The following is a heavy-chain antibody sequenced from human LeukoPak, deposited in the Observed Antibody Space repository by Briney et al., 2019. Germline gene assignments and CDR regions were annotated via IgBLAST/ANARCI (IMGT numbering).Heavy chain of an antibody. V-gene: IGHV3-21*01. CDR3: ARDLVLSRSVGASEKVDY. CDR2: ISTSGDYI. CDR1: GFTFSSYS. Sequence: GGSLTLSCAASGFTFSSYSMNWVRHAPGKGLVWVSSISTSGDYIYYADSVKGRFTMSRDNAKNSLYLQMDSLRAEDTAVYYCARDLVLSRSVGASEKVDYWGQGTLVTVSS. D-gene: IGHD1-26*01. J-gene: IGHJ4*02.